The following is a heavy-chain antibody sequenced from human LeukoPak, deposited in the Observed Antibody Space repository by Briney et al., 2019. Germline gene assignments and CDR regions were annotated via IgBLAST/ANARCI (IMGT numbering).Heavy chain of an antibody. Sequence: ETLSLTCTVSGGSISSYYWSWIRQPPGKGLEWIGYIYYSGSTNYNPSLKSRVTISVDTSKNQFSLKLSSVTAADTAVYYCARVHSGYDFGNRKYYYFDYWGQGTLVTVSS. CDR1: GGSISSYY. CDR2: IYYSGST. D-gene: IGHD5-12*01. V-gene: IGHV4-59*08. J-gene: IGHJ4*02. CDR3: ARVHSGYDFGNRKYYYFDY.